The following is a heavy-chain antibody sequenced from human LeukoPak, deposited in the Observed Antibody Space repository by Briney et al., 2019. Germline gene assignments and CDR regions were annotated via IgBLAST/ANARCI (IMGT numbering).Heavy chain of an antibody. Sequence: PGGSLRLSCAASGFTFSSYAMSWVRQAPGKGLEWVSAISGSGGSTYYADSVKGRFTISRDNSKNTLYLQMNSLRAEDTAVYYCARDPSRTTVTFDYWGQGTLVTVSS. CDR3: ARDPSRTTVTFDY. CDR2: ISGSGGST. J-gene: IGHJ4*02. D-gene: IGHD4-17*01. CDR1: GFTFSSYA. V-gene: IGHV3-23*01.